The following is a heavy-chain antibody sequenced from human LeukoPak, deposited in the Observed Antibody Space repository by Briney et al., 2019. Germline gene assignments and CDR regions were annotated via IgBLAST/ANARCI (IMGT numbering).Heavy chain of an antibody. V-gene: IGHV3-30*02. CDR3: ARDTSYYYDSSGYYGGDAFDI. D-gene: IGHD3-22*01. Sequence: GGSLRLSCAASGFTFLSYGMHWVRQAPGKGLEWVAFIHHDGGNKYYADSVKGRFTISRDNAKNTLYLQMNSLRAEDTAVYYCARDTSYYYDSSGYYGGDAFDIWGQGTMVTVSS. CDR1: GFTFLSYG. J-gene: IGHJ3*02. CDR2: IHHDGGNK.